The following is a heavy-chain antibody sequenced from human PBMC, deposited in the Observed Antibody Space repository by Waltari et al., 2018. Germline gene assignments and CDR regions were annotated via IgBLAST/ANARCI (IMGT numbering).Heavy chain of an antibody. CDR3: AVYVLRFLEWLLYFQH. Sequence: QVQLAQSGAEVKKHGASVTVSFKASGYTFTGHYLHRAPQTPGQGLEWMERINPDSGGTNYAQKFQGRVTITTDESTSTAYMELSSLRSEDTAVYYCAVYVLRFLEWLLYFQHWGQGTLVTVSS. CDR2: INPDSGGT. CDR1: GYTFTGHY. V-gene: IGHV1-2*06. J-gene: IGHJ1*01. D-gene: IGHD3-3*01.